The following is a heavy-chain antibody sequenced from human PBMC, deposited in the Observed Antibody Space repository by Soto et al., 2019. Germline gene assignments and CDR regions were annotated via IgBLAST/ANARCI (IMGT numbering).Heavy chain of an antibody. D-gene: IGHD2-21*02. Sequence: TGGSLRLSCAASGFTFRNYAMHWVRQAPGKGLEWVAVISFDGSKKYYSDSVKGRFTISRDNSKNTLYLQMNSLRAEDTALYYCAKDGRISYCSGDCYSFDYWGQGTLVTVSS. CDR3: AKDGRISYCSGDCYSFDY. CDR1: GFTFRNYA. CDR2: ISFDGSKK. V-gene: IGHV3-30*18. J-gene: IGHJ4*02.